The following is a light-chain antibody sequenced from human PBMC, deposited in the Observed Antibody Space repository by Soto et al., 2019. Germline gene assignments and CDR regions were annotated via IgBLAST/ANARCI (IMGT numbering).Light chain of an antibody. CDR1: SSNIGSNT. J-gene: IGLJ2*01. CDR2: RNN. Sequence: QSVLTQPPSASGTPGQRVTISCSGSSSNIGSNTVNWYHQLPGTAPKLLIYRNNQRPSGVPDRVSGSKSGTSASLTISGLQSEDEAEYYCATWDASLDGMVFGGGTKLTVL. CDR3: ATWDASLDGMV. V-gene: IGLV1-44*01.